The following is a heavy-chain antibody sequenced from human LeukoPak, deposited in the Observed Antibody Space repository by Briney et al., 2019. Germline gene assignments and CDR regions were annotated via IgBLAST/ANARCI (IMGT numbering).Heavy chain of an antibody. CDR2: ISGKSSDI. CDR3: ARSPPGDY. J-gene: IGHJ4*02. CDR1: GFTFSSYS. Sequence: PGGSLRLSCAASGFTFSSYSMNWVRQAPGKGLEWVSSISGKSSDIYYADSVKGRFTISRDNAKNSLYLQMNSLRGEDTAVYYCARSPPGDYWGQGTLVTVSS. V-gene: IGHV3-21*01.